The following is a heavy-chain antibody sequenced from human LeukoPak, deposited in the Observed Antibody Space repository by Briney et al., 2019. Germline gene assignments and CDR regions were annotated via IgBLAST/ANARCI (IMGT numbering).Heavy chain of an antibody. D-gene: IGHD6-25*01. V-gene: IGHV3-48*04. J-gene: IGHJ4*02. CDR3: ARTASGYPDY. CDR1: GISFTSYA. Sequence: GGSLTLSCAASGISFTSYAMNWVRQAPGKGPQWLSYISNDGTTIYYADSVKGRFTISRDNAMNSLYLQMNSLRAEDTAVYYCARTASGYPDYWGQGTLVTVSS. CDR2: ISNDGTTI.